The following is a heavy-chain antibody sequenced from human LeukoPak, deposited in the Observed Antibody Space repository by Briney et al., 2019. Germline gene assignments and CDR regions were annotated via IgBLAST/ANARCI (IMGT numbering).Heavy chain of an antibody. CDR3: ARDGKDNWGIPFDY. CDR1: GFTVNSKY. J-gene: IGHJ4*02. V-gene: IGHV3-53*01. CDR2: LHSDGST. Sequence: GGSLRLSCAASGFTVNSKYMSWVRQAPGKGLEWVSILHSDGSTYYADSVKGRFTISRDNSKNTLYLQMNSLRAEDTAVYYCARDGKDNWGIPFDYWGQGTLVTVSS. D-gene: IGHD7-27*01.